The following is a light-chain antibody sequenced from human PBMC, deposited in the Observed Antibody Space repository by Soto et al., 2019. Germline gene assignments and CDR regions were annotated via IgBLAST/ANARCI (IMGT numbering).Light chain of an antibody. J-gene: IGKJ5*01. CDR3: QQYNSWPIT. CDR1: QSVSDN. CDR2: RAS. Sequence: EVLMTQSPDTLYVSPGERVTLSCRASQSVSDNLAWYQQKPGQGPRLLVYRASTRTLGIPARFSGSESGTECTLTISSLQSEDFAVYYCQQYNSWPITFGQGTRLEIK. V-gene: IGKV3-15*01.